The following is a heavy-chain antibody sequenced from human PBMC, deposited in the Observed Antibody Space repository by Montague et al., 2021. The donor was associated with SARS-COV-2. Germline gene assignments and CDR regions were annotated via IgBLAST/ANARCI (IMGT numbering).Heavy chain of an antibody. Sequence: SLRLSCAASGFTFGNFAMTWVRQTPGKGLEWASSISDSGDSTWSPDSVKGRFTISRDNSKNILYLQMSSLRVDDTAIYYCVKDKIGVFWGQGTLVTVSS. CDR2: ISDSGDST. CDR3: VKDKIGVF. V-gene: IGHV3-23*01. CDR1: GFTFGNFA. D-gene: IGHD3-16*01. J-gene: IGHJ4*02.